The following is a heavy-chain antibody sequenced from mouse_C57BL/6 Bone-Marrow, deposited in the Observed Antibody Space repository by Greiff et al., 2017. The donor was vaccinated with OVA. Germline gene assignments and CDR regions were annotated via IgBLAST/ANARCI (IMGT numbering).Heavy chain of an antibody. J-gene: IGHJ3*01. CDR3: ARGYDGDDGFAY. V-gene: IGHV1-42*01. Sequence: VQLQQSGPELVKPGASVKISCKASGYSFTGYYMNWVKQSPDKSLEWIGEITPSTGGTTSNQKFKAKATLTVAKSSSTAYMQLKSLTSEDSAVYYCARGYDGDDGFAYWGQGTLVTVSA. D-gene: IGHD2-2*01. CDR1: GYSFTGYY. CDR2: ITPSTGGT.